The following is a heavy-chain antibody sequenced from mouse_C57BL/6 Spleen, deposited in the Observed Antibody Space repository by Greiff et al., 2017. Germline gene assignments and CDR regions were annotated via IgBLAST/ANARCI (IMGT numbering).Heavy chain of an antibody. V-gene: IGHV1-69*01. Sequence: QVQLQQPGAELVMPGASVKLSCKASGYTFTSYWMHWVKQRPGQGLEWIGEIDPSDSYTNYNQKFKGKSTLTVDKSSSTAYMQLSSLTSEDSAVYDCARLTGTAGYFDYGGQGTTLTVSS. CDR2: IDPSDSYT. CDR1: GYTFTSYW. J-gene: IGHJ2*01. D-gene: IGHD4-1*01. CDR3: ARLTGTAGYFDY.